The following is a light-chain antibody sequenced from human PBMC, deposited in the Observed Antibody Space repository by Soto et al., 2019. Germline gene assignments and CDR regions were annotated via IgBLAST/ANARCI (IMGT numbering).Light chain of an antibody. V-gene: IGKV3-15*01. Sequence: EVVMTQSPATLSVSPGERATLSCRASQSVSINLAWYQQKPGQAPRLLIFGASTRATGIPARFSGSGSGTEFTLTLSSLQSEDFAVYYCHQYNNWAPWTFGQGTKVEIK. CDR2: GAS. CDR3: HQYNNWAPWT. CDR1: QSVSIN. J-gene: IGKJ1*01.